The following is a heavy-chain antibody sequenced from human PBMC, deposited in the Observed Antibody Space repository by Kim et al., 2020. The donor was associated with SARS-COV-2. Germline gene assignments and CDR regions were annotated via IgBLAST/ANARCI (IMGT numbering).Heavy chain of an antibody. D-gene: IGHD6-13*01. V-gene: IGHV3-7*01. CDR2: IKEDGSEK. J-gene: IGHJ4*02. Sequence: GGSLRLSCAASGFTFSNYWMSWVRQAPGKGLEWVANIKEDGSEKYYVDSVTGRFTISRDNAKNSMYLQMSSLRAEDTAVYYCARDKTYSRALGYWGQGTL. CDR1: GFTFSNYW. CDR3: ARDKTYSRALGY.